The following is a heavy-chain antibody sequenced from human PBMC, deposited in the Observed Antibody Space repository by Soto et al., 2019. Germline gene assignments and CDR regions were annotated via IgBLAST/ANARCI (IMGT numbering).Heavy chain of an antibody. CDR3: AKDGSGTSSGYLICFDP. J-gene: IGHJ5*02. CDR2: ISGSGGST. Sequence: GGSLRLSCAASGVTVSMYAMSWVRQAPGKGLEWVSAISGSGGSTYYTDSGKGRFTICRDNSKNTLYLRMNRLRAERPAVYECAKDGSGTSSGYLICFDPWGQGTLVTLSS. CDR1: GVTVSMYA. V-gene: IGHV3-23*01. D-gene: IGHD3-22*01.